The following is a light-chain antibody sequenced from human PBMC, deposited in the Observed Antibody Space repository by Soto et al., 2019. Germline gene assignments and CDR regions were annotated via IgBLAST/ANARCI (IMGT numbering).Light chain of an antibody. J-gene: IGLJ1*01. CDR2: EVR. CDR3: SSYTSTSTLDV. CDR1: GSDVGEYNY. V-gene: IGLV2-14*01. Sequence: QSALTQPASVSGSLGQSITISCTGTGSDVGEYNYVSWYQQHPDKAPKLMIYEVRNRPSGVSNRFSGSKSGNTASLAIAGLQAEDEADYYCSSYTSTSTLDVFGTGTKLTVL.